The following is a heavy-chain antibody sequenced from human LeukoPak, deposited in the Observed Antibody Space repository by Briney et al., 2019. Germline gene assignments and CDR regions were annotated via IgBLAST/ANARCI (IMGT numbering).Heavy chain of an antibody. Sequence: SETLSLTCAVSGDYISSSSYYWGWIRLSPGTGLEWIGDIYHSGRTYYNPSLKSRVAISIDTSKNQFSLRLRSMTAADTAVFYCARRRYYDSTGYFEWGRGTLVTVSS. CDR3: ARRRYYDSTGYFE. V-gene: IGHV4-39*01. J-gene: IGHJ1*01. CDR2: IYHSGRT. CDR1: GDYISSSSYY. D-gene: IGHD3-22*01.